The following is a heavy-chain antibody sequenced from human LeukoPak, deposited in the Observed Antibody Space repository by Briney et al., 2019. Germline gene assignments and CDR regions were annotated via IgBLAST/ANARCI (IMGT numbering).Heavy chain of an antibody. Sequence: PGGSLRLSCSAYGFTFYDHYVEWDGQAPGKGLEWIGRIKKKANSYITEYAASVKGRFTISRDDSKNSLYLQMNSLKTEDTAVYYCARATLLGYGSPFHYWGQGTLVTVSS. D-gene: IGHD2-15*01. CDR1: GFTFYDHY. J-gene: IGHJ4*02. V-gene: IGHV3-72*01. CDR2: IKKKANSYIT. CDR3: ARATLLGYGSPFHY.